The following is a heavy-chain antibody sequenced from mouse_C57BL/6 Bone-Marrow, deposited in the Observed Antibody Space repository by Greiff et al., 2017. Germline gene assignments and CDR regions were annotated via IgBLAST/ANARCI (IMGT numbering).Heavy chain of an antibody. J-gene: IGHJ3*01. CDR2: ISSGGSYT. Sequence: EVQLVESGGDLVKPGGSLKLSCAASGFTFSSYGMSWVRQTPDKRLEWVATISSGGSYTYYPDSVKGRFTISRDNAKNTLYLQMSSLKSEDTAMYYCARPYGSSLAWFAYGGQGTLVTVSA. CDR1: GFTFSSYG. V-gene: IGHV5-6*01. D-gene: IGHD1-1*01. CDR3: ARPYGSSLAWFAY.